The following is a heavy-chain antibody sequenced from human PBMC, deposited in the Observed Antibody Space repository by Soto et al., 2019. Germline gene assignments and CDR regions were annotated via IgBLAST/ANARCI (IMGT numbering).Heavy chain of an antibody. V-gene: IGHV3-30*03. Sequence: PGGSLRLSCAASGFTFTTFGIHWVRQAPGKGLEWVALISYDGRYKYYRDSVQGRFTISRDDSKSTVFLQMNSLRAEDTALYYCAGGTYLFDYCGQGSLVTVSS. CDR3: AGGTYLFDY. CDR1: GFTFTTFG. CDR2: ISYDGRYK. D-gene: IGHD6-25*01. J-gene: IGHJ4*02.